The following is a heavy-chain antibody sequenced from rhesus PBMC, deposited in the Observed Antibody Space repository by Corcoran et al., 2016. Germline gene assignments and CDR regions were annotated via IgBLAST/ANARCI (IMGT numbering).Heavy chain of an antibody. D-gene: IGHD1-44*01. CDR1: GGSISSSY. V-gene: IGHV4-169*01. Sequence: QLQLQESGPGLVKPSETLSVTCAVSGGSISSSYWSWIRQAPGKGLEWIGDIYGSGSSTNYHPSLKGRVTLSVDTSKNQLSLKLSSVTTVDTAVYYCARGGAVGWYFDLWGPGTPITISS. CDR3: ARGGAVGWYFDL. J-gene: IGHJ2*01. CDR2: IYGSGSST.